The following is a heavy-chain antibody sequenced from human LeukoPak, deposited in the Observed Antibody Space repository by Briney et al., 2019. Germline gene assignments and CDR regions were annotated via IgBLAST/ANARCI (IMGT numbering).Heavy chain of an antibody. CDR1: GFTFSSYG. CDR2: IRYDGSNK. V-gene: IGHV3-30*02. Sequence: GGSLRLSCAASGFTFSSYGMHWVRQAPGKGLEWVAFIRYDGSNKYYADSVKGRFTISRDNSKNTLYLQMNSLRAEDTAVYYCAKDWGSRSALDAFDIWGQGTMVTVSS. D-gene: IGHD3-16*01. J-gene: IGHJ3*02. CDR3: AKDWGSRSALDAFDI.